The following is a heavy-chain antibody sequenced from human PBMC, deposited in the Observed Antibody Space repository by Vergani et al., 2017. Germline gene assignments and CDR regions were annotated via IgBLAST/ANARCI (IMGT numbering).Heavy chain of an antibody. CDR1: DSSFGNYW. D-gene: IGHD1-1*01. Sequence: EVELVQSGPEMRKPGASLKISCKCSDSSFGNYWIGWVRQMPGKGLEWMGIIYPTDSDTRYSPSFQGQVTISADKSISTAFLQWDSLKASDTALYYCARHTTYTDSGGKGTRVTVAS. J-gene: IGHJ4*02. V-gene: IGHV5-51*03. CDR2: IYPTDSDT. CDR3: ARHTTYTDS.